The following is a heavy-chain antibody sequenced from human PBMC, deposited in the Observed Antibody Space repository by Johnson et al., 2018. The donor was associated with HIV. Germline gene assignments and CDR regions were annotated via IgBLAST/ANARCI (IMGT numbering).Heavy chain of an antibody. CDR1: GFTFSSYD. V-gene: IGHV3-30*03. Sequence: QVQLVESGGGVVQPGRSLRLSCAASGFTFSSYDMHWVRQAPGKGMDWVAFISYDGTDKYYADSVKGRFNISRDNSKNALYLQMNSLRAEDTALYFCARLSEHIVVVTAWADAFDIWGQGTMVTVSS. CDR2: ISYDGTDK. J-gene: IGHJ3*02. D-gene: IGHD2-21*02. CDR3: ARLSEHIVVVTAWADAFDI.